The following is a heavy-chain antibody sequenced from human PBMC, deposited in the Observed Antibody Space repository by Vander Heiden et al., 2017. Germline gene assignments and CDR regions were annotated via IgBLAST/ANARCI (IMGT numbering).Heavy chain of an antibody. V-gene: IGHV4-39*01. CDR1: GGPINSRNSY. Sequence: QLQLQESGPGLVKPSETLSLTCTVSGGPINSRNSYGGWIRQPPGKGLEWVGTIHYSGTTYYNSSLKSRVTISVDTSNNQFSLNLSSVTDADTAVYYCASSTVVTFFDYWGQGTLVTVSS. CDR3: ASSTVVTFFDY. D-gene: IGHD4-17*01. J-gene: IGHJ4*02. CDR2: IHYSGTT.